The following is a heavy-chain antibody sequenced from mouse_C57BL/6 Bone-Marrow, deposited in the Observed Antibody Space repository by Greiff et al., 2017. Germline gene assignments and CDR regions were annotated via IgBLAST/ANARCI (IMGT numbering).Heavy chain of an antibody. Sequence: QVQLQQSGAELVRPGTSVKMSCKASGYTFTNYWIGWAKQRPGHGLEWIGDIYPGGGYTNYNEKFKGKATLTADKSSSTAYMQFSRRTSEDSAILYCARGGEYDGWYFDVWGTGTTVTVAS. CDR2: IYPGGGYT. V-gene: IGHV1-63*01. D-gene: IGHD2-14*01. CDR1: GYTFTNYW. J-gene: IGHJ1*03. CDR3: ARGGEYDGWYFDV.